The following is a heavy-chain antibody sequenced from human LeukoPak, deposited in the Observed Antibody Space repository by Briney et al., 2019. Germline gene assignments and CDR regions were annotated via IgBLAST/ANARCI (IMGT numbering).Heavy chain of an antibody. CDR3: VKGPLITAAGTY. CDR1: GFTFSSYA. D-gene: IGHD6-13*01. V-gene: IGHV3-7*03. Sequence: GGSLRLSCAASGFTFSSYAMSWVRQAPGKGLECVANINQYGGEISYVDSVKGRFTISRDNAKNSLSLQMSSLRVEDTAVYYCVKGPLITAAGTYWGQGTLVTVSS. J-gene: IGHJ4*02. CDR2: INQYGGEI.